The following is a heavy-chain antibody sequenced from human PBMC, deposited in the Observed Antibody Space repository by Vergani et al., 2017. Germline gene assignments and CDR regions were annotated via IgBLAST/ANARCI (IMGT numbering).Heavy chain of an antibody. Sequence: QVQLVQSGAEVKKPVASVKVSCKASGYTFTGYYMHWVRQAPGQGLEWMGWINPNSGGTNYAQKFQGRVTMTRDTSISTAYMELSRLRSDDTAVYYCARDLIGGEGFGESDDAFDIWGQGTMVTVSS. V-gene: IGHV1-2*02. D-gene: IGHD3-10*01. CDR3: ARDLIGGEGFGESDDAFDI. J-gene: IGHJ3*02. CDR2: INPNSGGT. CDR1: GYTFTGYY.